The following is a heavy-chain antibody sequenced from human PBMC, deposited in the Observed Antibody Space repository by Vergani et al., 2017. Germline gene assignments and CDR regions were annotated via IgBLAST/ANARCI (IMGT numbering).Heavy chain of an antibody. D-gene: IGHD2-2*01. Sequence: QVQLQESGPGLVKPSETLSLTCAVSGYSISSGYYWGWIRQPPGKGLEWIGSIYHSGSTYYNPSLKSRVTISVDTSKNQFSLKLSSVTAADTAVYYCARHLGVSAATIPYYYYYYMDVWGKGTTVTVSS. CDR1: GYSISSGYY. J-gene: IGHJ6*03. CDR2: IYHSGST. V-gene: IGHV4-38-2*01. CDR3: ARHLGVSAATIPYYYYYYMDV.